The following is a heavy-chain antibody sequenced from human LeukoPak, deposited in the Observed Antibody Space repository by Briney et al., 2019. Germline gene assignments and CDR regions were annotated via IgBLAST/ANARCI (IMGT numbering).Heavy chain of an antibody. CDR1: GGSISSYY. CDR2: IQNSAIYRAKI. J-gene: IGHJ6*02. D-gene: IGHD6-6*01. CDR3: ARLSSTLYYSMDV. Sequence: SETLSLTYAVSGGSISSYYWTWIRQPPGKVLEWVGYIQNSAIYRAKIKSSPSLQSRVSLSIDTSKNQVSLTVNSVTAADTAVYYCARLSSTLYYSMDVWGPGTAVTVS. V-gene: IGHV4-59*08.